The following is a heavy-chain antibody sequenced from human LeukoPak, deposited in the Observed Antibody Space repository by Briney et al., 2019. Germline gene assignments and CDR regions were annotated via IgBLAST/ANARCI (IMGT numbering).Heavy chain of an antibody. Sequence: SETLSLTCTVSGGSISSYYWSWIRQPPGKGLEWIGYIYYSGSTNYNPSLRSRVTISVDTAKNQFSLKLSSVTAADTAVYYCGRDSGGIEARPRIFDYWGQGTLVTVSS. CDR2: IYYSGST. CDR1: GGSISSYY. V-gene: IGHV4-59*01. D-gene: IGHD6-6*01. CDR3: GRDSGGIEARPRIFDY. J-gene: IGHJ4*02.